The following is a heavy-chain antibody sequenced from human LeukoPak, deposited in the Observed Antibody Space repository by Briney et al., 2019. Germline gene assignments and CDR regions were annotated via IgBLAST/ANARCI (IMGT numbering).Heavy chain of an antibody. D-gene: IGHD3-22*01. CDR1: GFTFSNYW. J-gene: IGHJ4*02. CDR3: ESWAGKYYETSDYSLAPSNS. CDR2: INEDGSDK. V-gene: IGHV3-7*01. Sequence: PGGSLRLSCAASGFTFSNYWMSWIRQAPGKGLEWAAHINEDGSDKYYVDSVKGRFTISRDNAKNSLYLQMNSLRAEDKAEYYCESWAGKYYETSDYSLAPSNSWGQGTLVTVSS.